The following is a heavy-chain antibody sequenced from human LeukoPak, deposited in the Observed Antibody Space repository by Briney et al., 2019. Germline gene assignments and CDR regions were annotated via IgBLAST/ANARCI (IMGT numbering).Heavy chain of an antibody. J-gene: IGHJ2*01. D-gene: IGHD5-24*01. CDR1: GYRFTSYW. CDR3: ARWRDGWYFDL. V-gene: IGHV5-51*01. CDR2: IYPGDSDT. Sequence: GESLKISCKGSGYRFTSYWIAWVRQMPGKGLEWMGIIYPGDSDTRYSPSFQGQVTISADESISTAYLQWSSLKASDTAIYYCARWRDGWYFDLWXRXMMVSVPS.